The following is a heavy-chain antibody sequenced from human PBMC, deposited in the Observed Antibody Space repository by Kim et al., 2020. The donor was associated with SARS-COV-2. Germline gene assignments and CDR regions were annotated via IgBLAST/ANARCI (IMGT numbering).Heavy chain of an antibody. CDR1: GYTFTSYD. CDR3: ARGTLVATIFNYYYGMDV. J-gene: IGHJ6*02. V-gene: IGHV1-8*01. D-gene: IGHD5-12*01. Sequence: ASVKVSCKASGYTFTSYDINWVRQATGQGLEWMGWMNPNSGNTGYAQKFQGTVTMTRNTSISTAYMELSSLRSEDTAVYYCARGTLVATIFNYYYGMDVWGQGTTVTVSS. CDR2: MNPNSGNT.